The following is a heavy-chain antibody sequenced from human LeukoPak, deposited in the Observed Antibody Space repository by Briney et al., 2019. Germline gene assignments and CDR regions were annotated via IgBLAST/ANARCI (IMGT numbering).Heavy chain of an antibody. Sequence: SETLSLTCTVSGGSISSHYWSWIRQPPGKGLDWIGYIYSSGNTNYNPSLRSRVTISVDTSKKQFSLKVSSVTAADTAVYYCVRQSPANYNFWSGPGYMDVWGKGTTVTVSS. CDR3: VRQSPANYNFWSGPGYMDV. CDR1: GGSISSHY. J-gene: IGHJ6*03. V-gene: IGHV4-59*11. D-gene: IGHD3-3*01. CDR2: IYSSGNT.